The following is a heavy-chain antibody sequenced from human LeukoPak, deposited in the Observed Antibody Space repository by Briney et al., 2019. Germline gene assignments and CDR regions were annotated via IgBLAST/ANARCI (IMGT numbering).Heavy chain of an antibody. V-gene: IGHV3-73*01. D-gene: IGHD3-22*01. CDR2: IKSKKNAYAT. CDR3: TRLAVGDTSGYPYDY. CDR1: GFTFSGSA. J-gene: IGHJ4*02. Sequence: GGSLKLSCAASGFTFSGSAIHWVRQASGKGLEWVGRIKSKKNAYATVYSASVEGRFTISRDDSKKTAYLQMNSLKTEDTAVYFCTRLAVGDTSGYPYDYWGQGTLVTVSS.